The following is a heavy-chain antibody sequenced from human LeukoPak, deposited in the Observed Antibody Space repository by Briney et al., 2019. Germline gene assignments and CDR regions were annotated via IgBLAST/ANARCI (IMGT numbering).Heavy chain of an antibody. CDR1: GDSISSSSYY. CDR3: ARRPVTSNWFDP. V-gene: IGHV4-39*01. Sequence: SETLSLTCTVSGDSISSSSYYWGWIRQPPGKGLEWIGSIYYGGNTYYNPSLMSRVTISVDTSKNQFSLKLSSVTAADTAVYYCARRPVTSNWFDPWGQGTLVTVSS. J-gene: IGHJ5*02. CDR2: IYYGGNT. D-gene: IGHD4-17*01.